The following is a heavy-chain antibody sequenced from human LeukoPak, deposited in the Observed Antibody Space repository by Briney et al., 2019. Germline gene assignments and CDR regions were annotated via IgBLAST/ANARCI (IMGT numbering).Heavy chain of an antibody. CDR1: GFTFSSYA. D-gene: IGHD3-22*01. CDR3: AKDTGGNYYDSSGYFRLSSDY. CDR2: ISGSGGNT. Sequence: GGSLRLSCAASGFTFSSYAMSWVREAPGQGLEWVSGISGSGGNTYYAASVKGRFTISRDNSKNTLYLRMNSLRAEDTAIYYCAKDTGGNYYDSSGYFRLSSDYWGQGTLVTVSS. V-gene: IGHV3-23*01. J-gene: IGHJ4*02.